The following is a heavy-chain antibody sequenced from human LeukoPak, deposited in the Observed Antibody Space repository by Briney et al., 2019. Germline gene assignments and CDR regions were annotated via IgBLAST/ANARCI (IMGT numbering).Heavy chain of an antibody. CDR2: LSGSGVNI. Sequence: GGSLRLSCAASGFTFSSYAMTWVRQAPGKGLERVSSLSGSGVNIFYADSVKGRFTISRDNSQNTVFLQMNSLRAEDTAVYFCAKAGGYYGSGSPDYFDHWGQGTLVTVSS. V-gene: IGHV3-23*01. CDR1: GFTFSSYA. J-gene: IGHJ4*02. D-gene: IGHD3-10*01. CDR3: AKAGGYYGSGSPDYFDH.